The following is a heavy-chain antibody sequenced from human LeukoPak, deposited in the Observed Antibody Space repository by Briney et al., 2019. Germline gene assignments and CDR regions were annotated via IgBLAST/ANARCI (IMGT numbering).Heavy chain of an antibody. CDR3: ARQLGYCSSTSCYADKADY. D-gene: IGHD2-2*01. Sequence: SETLSLTCTVSGGSISSSSYYWGWIRQPPGKGLEWIGSIYYSGSTYYNPSLKSRVTICVDTSKNQFSLKLSSVTAADTAVYYCARQLGYCSSTSCYADKADYWGQGTLVTVSS. CDR2: IYYSGST. V-gene: IGHV4-39*01. J-gene: IGHJ4*02. CDR1: GGSISSSSYY.